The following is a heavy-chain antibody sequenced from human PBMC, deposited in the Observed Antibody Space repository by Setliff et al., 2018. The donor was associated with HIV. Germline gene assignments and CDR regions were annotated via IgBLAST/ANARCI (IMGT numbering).Heavy chain of an antibody. CDR3: AHILQDPPSHFYYYFYMDV. J-gene: IGHJ6*03. V-gene: IGHV2-5*02. CDR1: GFSLSTSGVC. D-gene: IGHD3-3*02. Sequence: SGPTLVNPTQTLTLTCTFSGFSLSTSGVCVGWIRQPPGKALEWLALIYWDDDKRYSPSLKSRLTITKDTSKNQVVLTMTNMDPVDTATYYCAHILQDPPSHFYYYFYMDVWGKGTTVTSP. CDR2: IYWDDDK.